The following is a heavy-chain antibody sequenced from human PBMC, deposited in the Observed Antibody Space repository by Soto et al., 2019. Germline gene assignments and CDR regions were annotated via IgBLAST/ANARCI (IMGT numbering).Heavy chain of an antibody. CDR2: INTDGSDT. V-gene: IGHV3-74*01. CDR3: ARELERVFDY. D-gene: IGHD1-1*01. J-gene: IGHJ4*02. Sequence: PGGSLRLSCAASGFILSSDWMHWVRQAPGKGLVWVSRINTDGSDTSYADSVKGRFTISRDNSKNTLYLQMNSLRIEDTAVYYCARELERVFDYWGQGTLVTVSS. CDR1: GFILSSDW.